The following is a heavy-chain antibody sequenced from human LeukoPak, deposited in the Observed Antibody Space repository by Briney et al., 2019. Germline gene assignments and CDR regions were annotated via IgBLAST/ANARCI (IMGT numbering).Heavy chain of an antibody. CDR3: ARRYDFWSGYPRAFDY. CDR1: GYTFTGYY. D-gene: IGHD3-3*01. Sequence: GASDAVSCKASGYTFTGYYIHWVRQAPGQGLEWMGFINPNTGGTSYAQKFQARVTMNRDTSISTADMELSGLRSDDTAVYYCARRYDFWSGYPRAFDYWGQGTMV. CDR2: INPNTGGT. V-gene: IGHV1-2*02. J-gene: IGHJ4*02.